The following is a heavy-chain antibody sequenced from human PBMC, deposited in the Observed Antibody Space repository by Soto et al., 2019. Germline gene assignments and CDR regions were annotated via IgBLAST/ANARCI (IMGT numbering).Heavy chain of an antibody. V-gene: IGHV3-23*01. CDR3: AKNPDYSIVGATSARFDY. J-gene: IGHJ4*02. CDR1: GFTFSSYA. Sequence: PGGSLRLSCAASGFTFSSYAMSWVRQAPGKGLEWVSAISGSGGSTYYADSVKGRFTISRDNSKNTLYLQMNSLRAEDTAVYYCAKNPDYSIVGATSARFDYWGQGTLVTVSS. CDR2: ISGSGGST. D-gene: IGHD1-26*01.